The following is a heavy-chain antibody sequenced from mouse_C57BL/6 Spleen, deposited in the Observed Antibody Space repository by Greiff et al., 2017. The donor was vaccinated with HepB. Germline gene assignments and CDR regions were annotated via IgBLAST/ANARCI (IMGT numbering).Heavy chain of an antibody. CDR2: IDPSDSYT. J-gene: IGHJ3*01. CDR3: ARLGLRLWFAY. CDR1: GYTFTSYW. D-gene: IGHD2-4*01. V-gene: IGHV1-69*01. Sequence: VQLQQSGAELVMPGASVKLSCKASGYTFTSYWMHWVKQRPGQGLEWIGEIDPSDSYTNYNQKFKGKSTLTVDKSSSTAYMQLSSLTSEDSAVYYCARLGLRLWFAYWGQGTLVTVSA.